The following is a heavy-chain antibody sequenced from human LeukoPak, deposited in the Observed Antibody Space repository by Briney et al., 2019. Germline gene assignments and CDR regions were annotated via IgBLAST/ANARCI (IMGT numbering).Heavy chain of an antibody. CDR1: GYSISSGYY. Sequence: SETLSLTCAVSGYSISSGYYWGWIRQPPGKGLEWIGSIYHSGSTYYNPSLKSRVTISVDTSKNQFSLKLSSVTAADTAVYYCAREGCSGGSCYNWFDPWGQGTLVTVSS. J-gene: IGHJ5*02. V-gene: IGHV4-38-2*02. D-gene: IGHD2-15*01. CDR2: IYHSGST. CDR3: AREGCSGGSCYNWFDP.